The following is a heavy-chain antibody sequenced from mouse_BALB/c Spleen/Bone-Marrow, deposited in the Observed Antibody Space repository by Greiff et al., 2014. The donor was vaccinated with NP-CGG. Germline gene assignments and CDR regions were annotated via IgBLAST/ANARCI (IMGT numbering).Heavy chain of an antibody. D-gene: IGHD1-3*01. V-gene: IGHV1-80*01. CDR1: GYAFSSYW. Sequence: QVQLQQPGAELVRPGSSVKISCKPSGYAFSSYWMNWVKQRPGQGPEWIGQIYPGDGDTNYNGKFKGKATLTGDKSSSTAYMHLSSLTSEDSAVYFCARSGYSAMDYWGQGTSVTVSS. CDR2: IYPGDGDT. CDR3: ARSGYSAMDY. J-gene: IGHJ4*01.